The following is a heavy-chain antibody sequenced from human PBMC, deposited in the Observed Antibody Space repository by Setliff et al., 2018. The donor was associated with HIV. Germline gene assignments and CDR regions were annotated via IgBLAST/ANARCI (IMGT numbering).Heavy chain of an antibody. J-gene: IGHJ4*02. CDR1: GLHFSNTW. Sequence: GSLRLSCAASGLHFSNTWMSWVRQAPGKGLEWLGRIKSKRDGGTIDYVAPVKGRFSISRDDSKNTLYLQMNSLRAEDTAVYYCAGHHRGWGQGTLVTVSS. CDR3: AGHHRG. V-gene: IGHV3-15*01. D-gene: IGHD3-10*01. CDR2: IKSKRDGGTI.